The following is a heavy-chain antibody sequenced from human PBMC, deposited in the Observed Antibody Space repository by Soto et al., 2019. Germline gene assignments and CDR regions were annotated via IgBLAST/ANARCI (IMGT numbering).Heavy chain of an antibody. D-gene: IGHD2-15*01. J-gene: IGHJ4*02. CDR3: ARGAATMYYFDY. CDR2: IYHSGST. CDR1: GGSISSGGYS. Sequence: SETLSLTCAVSGGSISSGGYSWSWIRQPPGKGLEWIGYIYHSGSTYYNPSLKSRVTISVDTSMNQFSLTLTSVTAADTAVYYCARGAATMYYFDYWGQGTLVTVSS. V-gene: IGHV4-30-2*05.